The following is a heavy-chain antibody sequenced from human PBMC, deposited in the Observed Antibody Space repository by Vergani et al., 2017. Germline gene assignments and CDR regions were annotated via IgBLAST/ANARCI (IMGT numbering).Heavy chain of an antibody. CDR2: IYYSGST. CDR3: GSNGPEGAFDI. V-gene: IGHV4-39*01. J-gene: IGHJ3*02. Sequence: QLQLQESGPGLVKPSETLSLTCTVSGGSISSSSYYWGWIRQPPGKGLEWIGSIYYSGSTYYNPSLKSRVTISVDTSKNQFSLKLSSVTAADTAVYYCGSNGPEGAFDIWGQGTMVTVSS. CDR1: GGSISSSSYY.